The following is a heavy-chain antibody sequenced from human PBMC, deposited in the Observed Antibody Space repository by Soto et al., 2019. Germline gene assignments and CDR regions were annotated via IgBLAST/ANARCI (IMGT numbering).Heavy chain of an antibody. D-gene: IGHD3-16*01. Sequence: VKVSCKASGGTFSSYTISWVRQAPGQGLEWMGRIIPILGIANYAQKFQGRVTITADKSTSTAYMELSSLRSEDTAVYYCARVFKGDYYYYGMDVWGQGTTVTVSS. J-gene: IGHJ6*02. CDR1: GGTFSSYT. CDR3: ARVFKGDYYYYGMDV. V-gene: IGHV1-69*02. CDR2: IIPILGIA.